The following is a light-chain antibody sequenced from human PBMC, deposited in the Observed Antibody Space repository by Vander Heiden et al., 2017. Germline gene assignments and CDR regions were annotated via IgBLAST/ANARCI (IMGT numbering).Light chain of an antibody. CDR3: QAWDSSTGV. CDR2: KDS. Sequence: SYELTQPPSVSVSPGQTASITCSGDKLGDTYACWYQQKPGQSLVLVIYKDSKRPAGSPERFSGSNSGNTATLTISGTQAMDEADYDCQAWDSSTGVFGTGTKGTVL. J-gene: IGLJ1*01. CDR1: KLGDTY. V-gene: IGLV3-1*01.